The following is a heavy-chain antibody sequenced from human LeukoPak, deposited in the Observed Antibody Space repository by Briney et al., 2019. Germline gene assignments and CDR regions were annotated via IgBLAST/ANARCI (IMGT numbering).Heavy chain of an antibody. CDR3: AKGPHATVVAPGRGFDY. D-gene: IGHD4-23*01. CDR2: IKSKSDDETT. CDR1: GFTFSNAW. J-gene: IGHJ4*02. Sequence: GGSLRLSCVASGFTFSNAWMNWVRQAPGKGLEWVGRIKSKSDDETTDYAAPVQGRFTISRDDSKSIAYLQMNSLRAEDTAAYYCAKGPHATVVAPGRGFDYWGQGTLVTVSS. V-gene: IGHV3-15*01.